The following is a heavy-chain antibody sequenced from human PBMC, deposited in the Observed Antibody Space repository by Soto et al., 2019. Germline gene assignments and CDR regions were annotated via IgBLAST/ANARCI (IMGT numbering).Heavy chain of an antibody. J-gene: IGHJ4*02. CDR3: ARDPYCSSTSCYTGVTKGLDY. V-gene: IGHV3-21*01. CDR2: ISSSSSYI. Sequence: GALRLSCAASGFTFSSYSMNWVRQAPGKGLEWVSSISSSSSYIYYADSVKGRFTISRDNAKNSLYLQMNSLRAEDTAVYYCARDPYCSSTSCYTGVTKGLDYWGQGTLVTVSS. D-gene: IGHD2-2*02. CDR1: GFTFSSYS.